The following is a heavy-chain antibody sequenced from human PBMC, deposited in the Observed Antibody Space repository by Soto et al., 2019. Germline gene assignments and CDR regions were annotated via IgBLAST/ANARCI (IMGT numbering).Heavy chain of an antibody. J-gene: IGHJ4*02. CDR3: ARGRFKTLNPWWYFDY. V-gene: IGHV1-46*01. Sequence: ASVKVSCKASGYTFTNYYIHWVRQAPGQGLEWMGIINPSTGSTTYAQKFQGRVTLTRDTSTSTVYMDLSSLRSEDTAVYYCARGRFKTLNPWWYFDYWGQGALVTVSS. CDR2: INPSTGST. CDR1: GYTFTNYY. D-gene: IGHD2-15*01.